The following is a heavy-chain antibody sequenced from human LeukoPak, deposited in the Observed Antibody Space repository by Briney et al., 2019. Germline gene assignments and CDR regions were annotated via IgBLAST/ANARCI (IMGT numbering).Heavy chain of an antibody. Sequence: GGSLRLSCAASGFTFSSYAMSWVRQAPGKGLEWVSSISGNGGSTQYADSVQGRFAISRDNSKNTLYLQMNSLRAEDTAVYFCAKDPNGDYIGTFDIWGQGTMVTVSS. CDR2: ISGNGGST. CDR1: GFTFSSYA. D-gene: IGHD4-17*01. V-gene: IGHV3-23*01. CDR3: AKDPNGDYIGTFDI. J-gene: IGHJ3*02.